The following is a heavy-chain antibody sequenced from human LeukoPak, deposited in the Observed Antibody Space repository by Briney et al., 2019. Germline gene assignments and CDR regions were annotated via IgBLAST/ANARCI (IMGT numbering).Heavy chain of an antibody. CDR3: ARGEADYYGSGSYFGAFDI. Sequence: PGGSLRLSCAASGFTFDDYGMSWVRQAPGKGLEWVSGINWNGGSTVYADSVKGRFTISRDNAKNSLYLQMNSLRAEDTALYYCARGEADYYGSGSYFGAFDIWGQGTMVTVSS. J-gene: IGHJ3*02. CDR2: INWNGGST. V-gene: IGHV3-20*04. D-gene: IGHD3-10*01. CDR1: GFTFDDYG.